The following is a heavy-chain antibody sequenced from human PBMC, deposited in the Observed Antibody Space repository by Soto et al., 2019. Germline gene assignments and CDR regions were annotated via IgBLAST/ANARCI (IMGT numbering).Heavy chain of an antibody. J-gene: IGHJ6*02. CDR1: GFTFSSYW. V-gene: IGHV3-7*03. CDR2: IKQDGSEK. CDR3: ARDDYGGSYYYYYGMDV. D-gene: IGHD4-17*01. Sequence: SCAASGFTFSSYWMSCVRQAPGKGLEWVANIKQDGSEKYYVDSVKGRFTISRDNAKNSQYLQMNSLRAEDTAVYYCARDDYGGSYYYYYGMDVWGQGKTVPVAS.